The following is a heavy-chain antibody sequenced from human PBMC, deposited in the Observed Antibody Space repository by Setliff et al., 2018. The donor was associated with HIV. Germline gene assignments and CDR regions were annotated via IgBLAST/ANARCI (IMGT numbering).Heavy chain of an antibody. V-gene: IGHV4-31*02. D-gene: IGHD1-20*01. CDR2: IYHRGTT. CDR1: GDSISSGGHY. J-gene: IGHJ6*03. Sequence: SETLSLTCVVSGDSISSGGHYWGWIRHHPGKGLEWIGYIYHRGTTYKNPSLRSRITISIDTSQNQFSLSLTSVAAADSAVYYCVRAASRPLTGNRRDYYSYMDVWGKGTKVTVS. CDR3: VRAASRPLTGNRRDYYSYMDV.